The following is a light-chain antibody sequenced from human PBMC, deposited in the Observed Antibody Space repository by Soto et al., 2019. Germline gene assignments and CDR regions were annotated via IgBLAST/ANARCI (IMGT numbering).Light chain of an antibody. J-gene: IGLJ2*01. CDR2: DVT. Sequence: QSALTQPPSASGSAGQSVTISCTGSYSDVGRYDFVSWYQQHPGKAPKLTIYDVTKRPSGVPARFSGSKSGNTASLTVSGLQAEDEAVYFCSSYAGFNQVIFGGGTKLTVL. CDR3: SSYAGFNQVI. V-gene: IGLV2-8*01. CDR1: YSDVGRYDF.